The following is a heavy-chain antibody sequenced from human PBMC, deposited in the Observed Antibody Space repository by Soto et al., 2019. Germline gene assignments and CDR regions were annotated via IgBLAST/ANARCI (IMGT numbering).Heavy chain of an antibody. J-gene: IGHJ5*02. D-gene: IGHD6-13*01. V-gene: IGHV4-30-4*01. Sequence: QVQLQESGPGLVKPSQTLSLTCTVSGGPINSPDYYWTWIRQSPGKGLEWIGYLYFNGGTQYNPSLRTPVSMSWDTSKNHFSLQMRSVTAADTAVYYCARGISKYSSWYEPHTWFYAWGPGVLVTGSA. CDR3: ARGISKYSSWYEPHTWFYA. CDR2: LYFNGGT. CDR1: GGPINSPDYY.